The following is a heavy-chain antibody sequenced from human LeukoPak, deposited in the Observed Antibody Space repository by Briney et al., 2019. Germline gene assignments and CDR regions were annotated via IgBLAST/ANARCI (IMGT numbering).Heavy chain of an antibody. D-gene: IGHD6-13*01. J-gene: IGHJ4*02. V-gene: IGHV3-23*01. Sequence: PGGSLRLSCAASGFTFSSYGMGWVRQAPGKGLEWVSSISGGGETTYYADSVKGRFPISRDNSKNTLYLQMNSLRAEDTAVYYCANGARRGIAAAGHHSVSPGYWGQGTLVTVSS. CDR1: GFTFSSYG. CDR2: ISGGGETT. CDR3: ANGARRGIAAAGHHSVSPGY.